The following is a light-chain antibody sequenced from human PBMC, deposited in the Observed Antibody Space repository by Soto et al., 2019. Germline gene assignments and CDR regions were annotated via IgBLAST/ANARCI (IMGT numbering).Light chain of an antibody. V-gene: IGKV3-11*01. J-gene: IGKJ1*01. CDR1: QSVGSE. Sequence: EVVLTQSPATLSLSPGERATLSGRASQSVGSELEWYQQKPGQAPRLVIFDASNRATGIPARFSGSGSGTEFTLTISSLAPEDFALYYCQQYGYAPWTFGLGTKVEIK. CDR2: DAS. CDR3: QQYGYAPWT.